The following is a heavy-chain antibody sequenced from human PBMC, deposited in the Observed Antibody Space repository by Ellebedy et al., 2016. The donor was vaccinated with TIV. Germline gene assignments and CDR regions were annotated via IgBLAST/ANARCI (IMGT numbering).Heavy chain of an antibody. V-gene: IGHV4-59*12. J-gene: IGHJ6*02. D-gene: IGHD5/OR15-5a*01. CDR2: IFYSGHT. Sequence: MPSETLSLTCTVSGASITSYYWNWIRQPPGKGLEWIAYIFYSGHTNYNPSLKSRVTMSLDTSKNQFSLRLTSVTAADTAVYYCARDTDREVSDVWGQGTTVTVSS. CDR1: GASITSYY. CDR3: ARDTDREVSDV.